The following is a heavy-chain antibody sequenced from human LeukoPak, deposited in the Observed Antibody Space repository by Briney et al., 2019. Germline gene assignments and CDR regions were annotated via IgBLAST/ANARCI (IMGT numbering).Heavy chain of an antibody. CDR2: IYPGDSDT. J-gene: IGHJ4*02. V-gene: IGHV5-51*01. CDR1: GYRFTSYW. D-gene: IGHD6-19*01. CDR3: ARRGESIAVVSYYFDY. Sequence: GESLKIYCKGSGYRFTSYWIGWVRQMPGKGLEWMGIIYPGDSDTRYSPSFQGQVTISADKSISTAYLQWSSLKASDTAMYYCARRGESIAVVSYYFDYWGQGTLVTVSS.